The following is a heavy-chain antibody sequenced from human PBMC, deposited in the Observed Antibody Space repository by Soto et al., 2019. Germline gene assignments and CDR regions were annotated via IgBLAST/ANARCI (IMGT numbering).Heavy chain of an antibody. CDR2: IFPSDSVT. V-gene: IGHV5-51*01. J-gene: IGHJ4*02. CDR1: GYTFTNYW. CDR3: VRGMDRNSAGF. Sequence: GESLKISCKASGYTFTNYWIGWVRQVPGEGLEWMGFIFPSDSVTRYSPSFQGQVAISVDKSVDTTYLQWGSLKASDTAMYYCVRGMDRNSAGFWGLGTMVTVSS. D-gene: IGHD2-2*03.